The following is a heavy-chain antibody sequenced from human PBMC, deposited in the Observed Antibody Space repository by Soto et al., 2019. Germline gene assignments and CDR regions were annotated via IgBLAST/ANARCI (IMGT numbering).Heavy chain of an antibody. D-gene: IGHD3-22*01. CDR2: IYSSGST. V-gene: IGHV4-30-4*01. J-gene: IGHJ4*02. CDR1: GVSISSGADY. CDR3: ARGGGYDY. Sequence: QVQLQESGPGLVKPSQTLSLTCIVSGVSISSGADYWSWIRQPPGKGLEWIGYIYSSGSTYSNTSLRSRATIAADTSKNQFSLKWTSVTAADTAGYYCARGGGYDYWGQGALVTVSS.